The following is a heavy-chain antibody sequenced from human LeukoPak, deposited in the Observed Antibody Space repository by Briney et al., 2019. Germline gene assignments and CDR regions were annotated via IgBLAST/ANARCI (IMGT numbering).Heavy chain of an antibody. V-gene: IGHV3-33*01. D-gene: IGHD3-10*01. CDR2: IWYDGSNK. J-gene: IGHJ4*02. Sequence: GGSLRLSCAASGFTFSSYGMHWVRQAPGKGLEWVAVIWYDGSNKYYAGSVKGRFTISRDNSKNTLYLQMNSLRAEDTAVYYCARDLITMVRGVIKKNYFDYWGQGTLVTVSS. CDR3: ARDLITMVRGVIKKNYFDY. CDR1: GFTFSSYG.